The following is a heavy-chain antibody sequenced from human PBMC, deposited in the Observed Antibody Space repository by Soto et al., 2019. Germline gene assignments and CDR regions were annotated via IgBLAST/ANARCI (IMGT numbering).Heavy chain of an antibody. CDR3: ASGDAWRIIFAS. V-gene: IGHV4-31*03. CDR1: GASINSGGYY. Sequence: QVQLQESGPGLVKPSQTLSLTCTVSGASINSGGYYWSWIRQLPGKGLEWIGYIYFSGSTYYNPSLESRLTISLDTSQNQFSLKISSVIDADTAVYYCASGDAWRIIFASWGQGTLVTVSS. D-gene: IGHD4-17*01. CDR2: IYFSGST. J-gene: IGHJ4*02.